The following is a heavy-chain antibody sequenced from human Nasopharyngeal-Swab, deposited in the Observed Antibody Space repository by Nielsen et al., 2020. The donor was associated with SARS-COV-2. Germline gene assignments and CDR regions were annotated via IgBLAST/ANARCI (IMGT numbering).Heavy chain of an antibody. D-gene: IGHD2-2*01. J-gene: IGHJ6*02. CDR3: ARDRVVPAAMWAYYYYYGMDV. Sequence: WIRQPPGKGPEWIGYIYYSGSTYYNPSLKSRVTISVDTSKNQFSLKLSSVTAADTAVYYCARDRVVPAAMWAYYYYYGMDVWGQGTTVPSP. CDR2: IYYSGST. V-gene: IGHV4-31*02.